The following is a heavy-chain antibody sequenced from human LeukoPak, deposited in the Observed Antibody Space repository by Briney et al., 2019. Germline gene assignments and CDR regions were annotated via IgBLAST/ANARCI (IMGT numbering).Heavy chain of an antibody. V-gene: IGHV3-33*01. CDR1: GFIYSHYG. CDR2: IWSDGSNR. J-gene: IGHJ4*01. Sequence: GRSLRLSCAASGFIYSHYGMHWVRQAPGKGLEWVAVIWSDGSNRFYAGSVKGRFTISRDNSQNTLFLQMNSLRAEDTAMYYCARDAQRGFDYSNSLKYWGHGTLVTVPS. CDR3: ARDAQRGFDYSNSLKY. D-gene: IGHD4-11*01.